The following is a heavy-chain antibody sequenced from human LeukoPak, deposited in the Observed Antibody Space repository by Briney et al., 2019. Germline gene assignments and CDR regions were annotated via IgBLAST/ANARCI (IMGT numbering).Heavy chain of an antibody. V-gene: IGHV4-30-2*01. D-gene: IGHD3-10*01. CDR2: IYHSGST. J-gene: IGHJ4*02. CDR1: GGSISSGGYS. CDR3: ARDGPGGIDY. Sequence: SETLSLTCAVSGGSISSGGYSWSWIRQPPGRGLEWIGYIYHSGSTYYNPSIKSRVTISVDRSKNQFSLKLSSVTAADTAVYYCARDGPGGIDYWGQGTLVTVSS.